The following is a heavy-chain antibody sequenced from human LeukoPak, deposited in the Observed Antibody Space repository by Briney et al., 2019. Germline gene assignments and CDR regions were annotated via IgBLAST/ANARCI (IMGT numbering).Heavy chain of an antibody. CDR3: ARFYGSDWFFDF. CDR2: IYRSGSA. J-gene: IGHJ4*02. CDR1: GYSISDGYY. D-gene: IGHD3-9*01. V-gene: IGHV4-38-2*01. Sequence: SETLSLTCAVSGYSISDGYYWAWIRQPPGKGLEWIVHIYRSGSAYYNPSLKSRVSISVDMSEDHLSLKVSSVTAADTAVYYCARFYGSDWFFDFWGQGTLVTVSS.